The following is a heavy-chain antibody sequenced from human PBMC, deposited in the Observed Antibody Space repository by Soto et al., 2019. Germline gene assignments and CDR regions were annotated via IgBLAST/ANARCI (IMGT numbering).Heavy chain of an antibody. CDR1: GGSISSGDYY. J-gene: IGHJ4*02. D-gene: IGHD3-10*01. CDR3: ARAGPYYGAGSYYPPRSGYFDY. CDR2: IYYSGST. Sequence: SETLSLTCTVSGGSISSGDYYWSWIRQPPGKGLEWIGYIYYSGSTYYNLSLKSRVTISVDTSKNQFSLKLSSVTAADTAVYYCARAGPYYGAGSYYPPRSGYFDYWGQGTLVTVSS. V-gene: IGHV4-30-4*01.